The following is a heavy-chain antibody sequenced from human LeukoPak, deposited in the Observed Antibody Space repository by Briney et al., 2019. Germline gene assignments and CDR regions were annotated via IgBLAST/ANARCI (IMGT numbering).Heavy chain of an antibody. Sequence: SETLSLTCTVSGGSISSYYWSWIRQPPGKGLEWIGYIYYSGSTNYNPSLKSRVTISVDTSKNQFSLKLSSVTAADTAVYYCARHTGDGYNRPFGYWGQGTLVTVSS. CDR3: ARHTGDGYNRPFGY. CDR1: GGSISSYY. V-gene: IGHV4-59*08. D-gene: IGHD5-24*01. J-gene: IGHJ4*02. CDR2: IYYSGST.